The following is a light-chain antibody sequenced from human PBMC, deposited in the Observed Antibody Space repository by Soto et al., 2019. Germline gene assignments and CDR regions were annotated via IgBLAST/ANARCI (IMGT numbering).Light chain of an antibody. Sequence: QPVLTQPASVSGSPGQSIAISCTGTSSDVGGYNYVSWYQQHPGKAPKLMIFDVSNRPSGVSNRFSGSKSGNTASLTISGLQAEDEADYYCSSHTNINTWVFGGGTQLTVL. CDR1: SSDVGGYNY. J-gene: IGLJ3*02. CDR3: SSHTNINTWV. V-gene: IGLV2-14*03. CDR2: DVS.